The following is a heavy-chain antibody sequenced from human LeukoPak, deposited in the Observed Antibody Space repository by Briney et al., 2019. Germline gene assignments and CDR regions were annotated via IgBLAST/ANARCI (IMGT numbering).Heavy chain of an antibody. D-gene: IGHD6-19*01. J-gene: IGHJ4*02. CDR2: IYYSGST. CDR1: GGSISSSSYY. Sequence: SETLSLTCTVSGGSISSSSYYWGWIRQPPGKGLEWIGSIYYSGSTNYNPSLKSRVTMSVDTSKNQFSLKLSSVTAADTAVYYCAREVLSGWYNAVDYWGQGTLVTVSS. V-gene: IGHV4-39*07. CDR3: AREVLSGWYNAVDY.